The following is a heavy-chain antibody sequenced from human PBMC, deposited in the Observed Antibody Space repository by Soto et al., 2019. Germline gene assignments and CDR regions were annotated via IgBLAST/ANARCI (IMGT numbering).Heavy chain of an antibody. V-gene: IGHV1-18*01. CDR3: ARTLPPIDY. D-gene: IGHD1-26*01. Sequence: QVQLVQSGAEVKKPGASVKVSCKASGYTFSSYGISWVRQAPGQGLEWMGWISAYNGNTNYAQKLQGRATMTTDTATSTVSMELRRLRTDDTSVYYCARTLPPIDYWGQGTLVTVSS. CDR2: ISAYNGNT. J-gene: IGHJ4*02. CDR1: GYTFSSYG.